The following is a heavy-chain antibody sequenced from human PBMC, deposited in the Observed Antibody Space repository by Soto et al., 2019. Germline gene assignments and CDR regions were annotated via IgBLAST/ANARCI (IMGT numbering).Heavy chain of an antibody. Sequence: GGSLRLSCAASGFSVSSDYMSWVRQAPGKGLECVSLIYSGGDTYYADSVKGRFTISRDISSNTIYLHMTSLRADDTAIYYCTRAGSDPGNFYISNYYATDVWGRGTTVTVSS. J-gene: IGHJ6*02. V-gene: IGHV3-53*01. D-gene: IGHD3-10*01. CDR1: GFSVSSDY. CDR2: IYSGGDT. CDR3: TRAGSDPGNFYISNYYATDV.